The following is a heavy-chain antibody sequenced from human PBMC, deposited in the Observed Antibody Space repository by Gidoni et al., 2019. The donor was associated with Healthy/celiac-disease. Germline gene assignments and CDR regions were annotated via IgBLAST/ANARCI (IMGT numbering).Heavy chain of an antibody. CDR1: GFTFSSYA. CDR2: VSGSGGNT. Sequence: EVQLLESGGGLVQPGGSLRVSCAASGFTFSSYAMTWVRRAPGKGLEWVSGVSGSGGNTYYADSVKGRFTISRDNSKNTVYLQMNSLRAEDTATYYCAKTTPDDGFDIWGQGTMVTVSS. D-gene: IGHD1-26*01. V-gene: IGHV3-23*01. CDR3: AKTTPDDGFDI. J-gene: IGHJ3*02.